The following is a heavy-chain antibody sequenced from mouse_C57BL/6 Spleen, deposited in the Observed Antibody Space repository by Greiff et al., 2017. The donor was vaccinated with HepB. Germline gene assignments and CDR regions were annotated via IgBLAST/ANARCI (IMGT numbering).Heavy chain of an antibody. CDR3: ARGKWDYFDY. CDR2: ISDGGSYT. J-gene: IGHJ2*01. Sequence: DVMLVESGGGLVKPGGSLKLSCAASGFTFSSYAMSWVRQTPEKRLEWVATISDGGSYTYYPDNVKGRFTISRDNAKNNLYLQMSHLKSEDTAMYYCARGKWDYFDYWGQGTTLTVSS. D-gene: IGHD1-3*01. CDR1: GFTFSSYA. V-gene: IGHV5-4*03.